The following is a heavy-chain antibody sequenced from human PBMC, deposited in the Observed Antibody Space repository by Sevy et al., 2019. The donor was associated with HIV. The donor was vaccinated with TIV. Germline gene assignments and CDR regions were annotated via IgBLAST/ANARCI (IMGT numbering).Heavy chain of an antibody. CDR3: ARSSQQLVLVYYYYYMDV. D-gene: IGHD6-13*01. Sequence: GGSLRLSCAASGFTVSSNYMSWVRQAPGKGLEWVSVIYSGGSTYYADSVKGGFTISRDNSKNTLYLHRDSRRAEDTAVYSCARSSQQLVLVYYYYYMDVWGKGTTVTVSS. CDR1: GFTVSSNY. J-gene: IGHJ6*03. V-gene: IGHV3-53*01. CDR2: IYSGGST.